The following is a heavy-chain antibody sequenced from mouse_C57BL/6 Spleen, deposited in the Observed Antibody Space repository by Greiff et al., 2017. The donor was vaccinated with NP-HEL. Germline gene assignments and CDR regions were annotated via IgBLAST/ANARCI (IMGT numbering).Heavy chain of an antibody. V-gene: IGHV1-54*01. J-gene: IGHJ1*03. Sequence: QVQLQQSGAELVRPGTSVKVSCKASGYAFTNYLIEWVKQRPGQGLEWIGVINPGSGGTNYNEKFEGKATLTADKSSSTAYMQLSSLTSEDSAVYFCARSYYGSSYVDWYFDVWGTGTTVTVSS. CDR2: INPGSGGT. D-gene: IGHD1-1*01. CDR1: GYAFTNYL. CDR3: ARSYYGSSYVDWYFDV.